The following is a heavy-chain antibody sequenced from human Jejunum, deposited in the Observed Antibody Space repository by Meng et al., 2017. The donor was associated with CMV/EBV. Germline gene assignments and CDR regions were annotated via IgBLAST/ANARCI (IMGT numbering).Heavy chain of an antibody. CDR3: ARSQMYYYDSSDYTQAGY. V-gene: IGHV1-2*02. D-gene: IGHD3-22*01. J-gene: IGHJ4*02. Sequence: TGYYMHWVRHAPGQGLEWMGRLNPSSGVSTYAQTFQGRVTMTRDTSISTIYMELYGLTSGDTAVYYCARSQMYYYDSSDYTQAGYWGQGTQVTVSS. CDR2: LNPSSGVS. CDR1: TGYY.